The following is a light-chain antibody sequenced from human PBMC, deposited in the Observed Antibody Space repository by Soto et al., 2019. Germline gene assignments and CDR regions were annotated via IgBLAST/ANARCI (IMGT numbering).Light chain of an antibody. J-gene: IGKJ1*01. CDR3: QQYYNWTRT. CDR2: GAS. Sequence: EIVFTQSPGTLSLSPGERATLSCRASQSVSSSYLAWYQQKPGQAPRLIIFGASARQTGIPARISGSGSGTEFTLTISSLRSEDFEVYVCQQYYNWTRTFGQGTKVDIK. CDR1: QSVSSSY. V-gene: IGKV3-15*01.